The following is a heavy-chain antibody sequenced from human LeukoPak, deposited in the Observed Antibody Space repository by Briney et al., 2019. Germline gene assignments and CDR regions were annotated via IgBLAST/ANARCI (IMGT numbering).Heavy chain of an antibody. D-gene: IGHD1-26*01. V-gene: IGHV1-69*05. Sequence: GASVKVSCKASGCTFSSYAISWVRQAPGQGLEWMGGIIPIFGTATYAQKFQGRVTITTDESTSTAYMELSSLGSEDTAVYYCATNRAVGPFIVGATPWHYWGQGTLVTVSS. CDR3: ATNRAVGPFIVGATPWHY. J-gene: IGHJ4*02. CDR1: GCTFSSYA. CDR2: IIPIFGTA.